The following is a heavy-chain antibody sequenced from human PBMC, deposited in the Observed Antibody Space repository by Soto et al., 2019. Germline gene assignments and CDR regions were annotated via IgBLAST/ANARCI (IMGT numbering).Heavy chain of an antibody. J-gene: IGHJ4*02. Sequence: SETLSLTCAVYGGSFSGYYWSWIRQPPGKGLEWIGEINHSGSTNYNPSLKSRGTISVDTSKNQFSLKLSSVTAGDTAVYYCARVRYCSGGSCYGQAFDYWGQGTLVTVSS. D-gene: IGHD2-15*01. CDR1: GGSFSGYY. CDR2: INHSGST. CDR3: ARVRYCSGGSCYGQAFDY. V-gene: IGHV4-34*01.